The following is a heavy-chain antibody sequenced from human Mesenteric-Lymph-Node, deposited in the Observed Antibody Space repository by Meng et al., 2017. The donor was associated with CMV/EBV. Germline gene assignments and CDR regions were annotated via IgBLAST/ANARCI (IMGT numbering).Heavy chain of an antibody. CDR1: GFSFSTYS. V-gene: IGHV3-21*01. CDR2: ISGSGSYI. CDR3: AKDLTMGANTPFINYYYYYGMDV. Sequence: GESLKISCAASGFSFSTYSMNWVRQAPGKGLEWVSSISGSGSYIYYTDSVKGRFTISRDNAKNSLYLQLNSLRDEDTAVYYCAKDLTMGANTPFINYYYYYGMDVWGQGTTVTVSS. J-gene: IGHJ6*02. D-gene: IGHD1-26*01.